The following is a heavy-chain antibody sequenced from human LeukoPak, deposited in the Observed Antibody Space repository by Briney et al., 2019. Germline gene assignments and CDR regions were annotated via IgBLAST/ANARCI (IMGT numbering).Heavy chain of an antibody. D-gene: IGHD1-26*01. Sequence: ASVKVSCKASGYTFTSYGISWVRQAPGQGLEWMGWISGDNGNTNYAQNLQGRVTMTTDTSTSTAYMELRSLRYDDTAVYYCARDRYGVRSGSCDYWGQGTLVTVSS. CDR2: ISGDNGNT. CDR1: GYTFTSYG. V-gene: IGHV1-18*01. CDR3: ARDRYGVRSGSCDY. J-gene: IGHJ4*02.